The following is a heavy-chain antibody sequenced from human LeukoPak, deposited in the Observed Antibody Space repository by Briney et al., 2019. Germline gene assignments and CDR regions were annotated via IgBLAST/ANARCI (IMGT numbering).Heavy chain of an antibody. CDR2: IIPSLGTT. CDR1: GDTISSYA. CDR3: ARVSTYGDYENYAFDI. J-gene: IGHJ3*02. Sequence: SVKVSCKASGDTISSYANNWVRQAPGQGLEWMGRIIPSLGTTNYAQKFQGRVTTITDETTSTSYMELSSLRSEDTAVYYCARVSTYGDYENYAFDIWGQGTMVTVSS. V-gene: IGHV1-69*11. D-gene: IGHD4-17*01.